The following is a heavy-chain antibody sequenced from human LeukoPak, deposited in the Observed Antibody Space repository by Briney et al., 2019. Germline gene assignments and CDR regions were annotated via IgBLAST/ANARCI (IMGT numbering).Heavy chain of an antibody. J-gene: IGHJ4*02. CDR2: IWYDGRRK. V-gene: IGHV3-33*01. CDR1: GFTFSSYG. CDR3: ARDVDSGGHYSKFDS. D-gene: IGHD3-22*01. Sequence: GRSLRLSCAASGFTFSSYGIHWVRQAPGKGLEWVSVIWYDGRRKYYADSVKGRFTISRDNSKNTVYLQTDSLRAEDTAVYYCARDVDSGGHYSKFDSWGQGTLVTVSS.